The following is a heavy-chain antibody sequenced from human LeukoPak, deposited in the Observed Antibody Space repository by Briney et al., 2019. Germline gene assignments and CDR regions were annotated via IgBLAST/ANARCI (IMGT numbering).Heavy chain of an antibody. CDR3: ARGYDSSGYYHYYFDY. Sequence: GGSLRLSCAASGFTVSSNYMSWVRQAPGKGLEWVAVIWYDGSNKYYADSVKGRFTISRDNSKNTLYLQMNSLRADDTAVYYCARGYDSSGYYHYYFDYWGQGTLVTVSS. J-gene: IGHJ4*02. V-gene: IGHV3-33*08. CDR1: GFTVSSNY. D-gene: IGHD3-22*01. CDR2: IWYDGSNK.